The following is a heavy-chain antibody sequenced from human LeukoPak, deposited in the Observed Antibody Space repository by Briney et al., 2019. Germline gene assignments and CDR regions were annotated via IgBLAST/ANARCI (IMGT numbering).Heavy chain of an antibody. V-gene: IGHV4-59*01. CDR3: ARGGGYSYGYAGYYFDY. CDR2: IYDSGST. D-gene: IGHD5-18*01. J-gene: IGHJ4*02. Sequence: PSEALSLTCRVSGGSISSYYWSWIRQPPGKGLEWIGNIYDSGSTNYNPSLKSRVTISVDTSNNQLSLKMSSVTAADTAVYYCARGGGYSYGYAGYYFDYWGQGRLVTVSS. CDR1: GGSISSYY.